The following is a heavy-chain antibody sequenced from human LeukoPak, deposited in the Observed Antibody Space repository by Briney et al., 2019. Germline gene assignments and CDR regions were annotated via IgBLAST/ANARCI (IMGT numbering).Heavy chain of an antibody. CDR1: EFTFNNYA. J-gene: IGHJ5*02. V-gene: IGHV3-23*01. Sequence: GGSLRLSCVASEFTFNNYAMAWVRQGPGKGLEWVSTISDSGGGAYYADSVKGRFTISRDSSRSTLYLQMHSLRAEDTAVYYCAKDRPYISSWYGCSTPWGQGTLVTVSS. CDR2: ISDSGGGA. D-gene: IGHD6-13*01. CDR3: AKDRPYISSWYGCSTP.